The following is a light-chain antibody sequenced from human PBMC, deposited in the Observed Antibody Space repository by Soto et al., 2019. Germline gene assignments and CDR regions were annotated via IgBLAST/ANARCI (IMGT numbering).Light chain of an antibody. CDR2: DAS. V-gene: IGKV3-11*01. Sequence: ESVLTQSPATLSRSPGERATLSCRASQSVSSYLAWYQQKPGQAPRLLIYDASNRATGIPARFSGSGSGTDFTLTISSLEPEDFAVYYCQQRSNWPSAWTFGQGTKVDIK. J-gene: IGKJ1*01. CDR1: QSVSSY. CDR3: QQRSNWPSAWT.